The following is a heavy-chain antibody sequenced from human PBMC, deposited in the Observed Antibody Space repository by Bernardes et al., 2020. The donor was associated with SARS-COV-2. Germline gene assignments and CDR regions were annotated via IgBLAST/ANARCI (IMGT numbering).Heavy chain of an antibody. Sequence: GGSLRLSCAASGFTFSSYYMNWVRQAPGMGLELVSSISETGDFIYHADSLKGRFTTFRDNARNSLYLQMNSLRADDTAVYYCARGFWHAFKWEIPGFDFWGLGSLVTVSS. CDR2: ISETGDFI. V-gene: IGHV3-21*01. CDR3: ARGFWHAFKWEIPGFDF. D-gene: IGHD1-26*01. CDR1: GFTFSSYY. J-gene: IGHJ4*01.